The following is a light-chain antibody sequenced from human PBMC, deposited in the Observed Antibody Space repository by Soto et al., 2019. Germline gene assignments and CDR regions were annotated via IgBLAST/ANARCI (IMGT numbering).Light chain of an antibody. CDR3: QQYGSSGT. CDR1: QSVSNNY. V-gene: IGKV3-20*01. J-gene: IGKJ1*01. CDR2: GAS. Sequence: EIVFTQSPGTLSLSPGERATLSCRASQSVSNNYLAWYQQKPGQALRLLIYGASNRATGIPDRFSGSGSGTDFTLTISRLEPEDFAVYYCQQYGSSGTSGQGTKVDNK.